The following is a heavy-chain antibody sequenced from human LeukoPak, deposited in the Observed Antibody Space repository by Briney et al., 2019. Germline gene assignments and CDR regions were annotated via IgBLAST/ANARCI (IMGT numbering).Heavy chain of an antibody. D-gene: IGHD6-13*01. V-gene: IGHV3-21*01. CDR3: AREGITAAADH. CDR2: ISSSSSYI. J-gene: IGHJ4*02. CDR1: GFTFSSYS. Sequence: GGSLRLSCAASGFTFSSYSMNWVRQAPGKGLEWVSSISSSSSYIYYADSVKGRFTISRDNAKNSLYLQLNSLRAEDTAVYYCAREGITAAADHWSQGTLVAVSS.